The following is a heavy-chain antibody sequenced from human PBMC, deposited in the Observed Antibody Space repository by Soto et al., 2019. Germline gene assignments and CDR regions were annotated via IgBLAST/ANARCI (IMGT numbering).Heavy chain of an antibody. J-gene: IGHJ6*02. Sequence: SGESLKISCKGSGYSSTSYWIGWVRQMPGKGLEWMGIIYPGDSDTRYSPSFQGQVTISADKSISTAYLQWSSLKASDTAMYYCARQDGDKYQLLSNYYYYGMDVWGQGTTVTVSS. D-gene: IGHD2-2*01. V-gene: IGHV5-51*01. CDR3: ARQDGDKYQLLSNYYYYGMDV. CDR2: IYPGDSDT. CDR1: GYSSTSYW.